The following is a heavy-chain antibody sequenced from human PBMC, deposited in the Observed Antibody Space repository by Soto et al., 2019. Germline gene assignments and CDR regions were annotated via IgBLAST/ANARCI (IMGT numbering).Heavy chain of an antibody. CDR1: GGSISSGGYY. CDR2: IYYSGST. D-gene: IGHD2-2*02. Sequence: PSETLSLTCTVSGGSISSGGYYWSWIRQHPGKGLEWIGYIYYSGSTYYNLSLKSRVTISVDTSKNQFSLKLSSVTAADTAVYYCAGGDQLLYRVFWFDPWGQGTLVTVSS. CDR3: AGGDQLLYRVFWFDP. J-gene: IGHJ5*02. V-gene: IGHV4-31*03.